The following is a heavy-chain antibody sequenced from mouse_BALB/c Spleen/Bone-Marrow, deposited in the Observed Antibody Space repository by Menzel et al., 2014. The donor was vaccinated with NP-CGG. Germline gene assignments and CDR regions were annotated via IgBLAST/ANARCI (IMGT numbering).Heavy chain of an antibody. V-gene: IGHV3-2*02. CDR2: KTYSGIT. CDR1: GYSITSDYA. Sequence: EVQGVESGPGLAKPSHSVSLCCTVTGYSITSDYAWNWIWLIPGYKLEWMGFKTYSGITSYKPSLKRRISITRDTSKNQLFLQLNSVASEDPATCYRASSADWNFGVCGAGPPVTVSS. J-gene: IGHJ1*01. CDR3: ASSADWNFGV.